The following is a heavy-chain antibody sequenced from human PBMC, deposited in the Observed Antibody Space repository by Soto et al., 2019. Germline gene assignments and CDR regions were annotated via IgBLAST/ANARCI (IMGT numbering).Heavy chain of an antibody. V-gene: IGHV3-30*18. CDR3: AKDLHYYDSSGYY. CDR1: GFTFSSYG. CDR2: ISYDGSNK. D-gene: IGHD3-22*01. J-gene: IGHJ4*02. Sequence: LRLSCAASGFTFSSYGMHWVRQAPGKGLEWVAVISYDGSNKYYADSVKGRFTISRDNSKNTLYLQMNSLRAEDTAVYYCAKDLHYYDSSGYYWGQGTLVTVSS.